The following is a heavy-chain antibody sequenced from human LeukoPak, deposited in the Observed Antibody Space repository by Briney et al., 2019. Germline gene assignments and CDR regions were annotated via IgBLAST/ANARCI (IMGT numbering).Heavy chain of an antibody. D-gene: IGHD5-24*01. CDR1: GYGFTSYW. CDR2: IYPYDSDV. CDR3: ARGGGSRWTAFDY. J-gene: IGHJ4*02. V-gene: IGHV5-51*01. Sequence: GQSLNISCKGSGYGFTSYWIGWVRHISGKGLEWRGVIYPYDSDVRYSPSFQGQVTISADKSISTAYLQWSSLKAPDAAMYYCARGGGSRWTAFDYWGQGTLVTVPS.